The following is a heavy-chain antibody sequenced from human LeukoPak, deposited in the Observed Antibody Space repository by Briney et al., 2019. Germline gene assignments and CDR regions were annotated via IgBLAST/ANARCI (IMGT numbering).Heavy chain of an antibody. J-gene: IGHJ4*02. Sequence: PSETLSLTCAVYGGSFSGYYWNWIRQPPGKGLEWIGEINHSGSTNYNPSLKSRVTISVDTSKNQFSLKLSSVTAADTAVYYCARHSGWYVYWGQGTLVTVSS. CDR3: ARHSGWYVY. CDR1: GGSFSGYY. CDR2: INHSGST. V-gene: IGHV4-34*01. D-gene: IGHD6-19*01.